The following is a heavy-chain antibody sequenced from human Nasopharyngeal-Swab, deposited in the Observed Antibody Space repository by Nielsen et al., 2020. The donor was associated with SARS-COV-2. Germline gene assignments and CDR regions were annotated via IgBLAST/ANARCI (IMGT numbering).Heavy chain of an antibody. V-gene: IGHV3-33*01. Sequence: GESLKISCAASGFTFSSYGMHWVRQAPGKGLEWVAVIWDDGSNKYYADSVKGRFTISRDNSKNTLYLQMNSLRAEDTAVYYCAAVGRGAVAAYYWGQGTLVTVSS. D-gene: IGHD6-19*01. CDR1: GFTFSSYG. CDR2: IWDDGSNK. CDR3: AAVGRGAVAAYY. J-gene: IGHJ4*02.